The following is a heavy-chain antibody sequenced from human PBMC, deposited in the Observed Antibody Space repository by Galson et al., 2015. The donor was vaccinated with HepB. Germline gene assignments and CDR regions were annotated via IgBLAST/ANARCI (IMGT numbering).Heavy chain of an antibody. J-gene: IGHJ3*02. CDR1: GYTFTNYG. CDR3: ARGRDGYTESAFDI. CDR2: ISAYNGNT. Sequence: SVKVSCKASGYTFTNYGINWVRQAPGQGLEWMGWISAYNGNTNYAQKVQGRVTMTTDTYTSTAYMDLRSLRSDDTAVYFCARGRDGYTESAFDIWGQGTMVTVSS. D-gene: IGHD5-24*01. V-gene: IGHV1-18*01.